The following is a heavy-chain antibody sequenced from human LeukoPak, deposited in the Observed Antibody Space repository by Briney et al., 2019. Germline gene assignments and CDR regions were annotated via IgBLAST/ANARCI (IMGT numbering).Heavy chain of an antibody. CDR1: GFPFIDYS. CDR3: ARDYYGP. CDR2: IYSRGST. D-gene: IGHD3-22*01. V-gene: IGHV3-66*03. J-gene: IGHJ5*02. Sequence: GGSLRLSCTASGFPFIDYSMNWVRQAPGKGLEWVSSIYSRGSTSYVDSVKGRFTISRDNSKNTLFLQMNSLRVEDTAVYYCARDYYGPWGQGTLVTVSS.